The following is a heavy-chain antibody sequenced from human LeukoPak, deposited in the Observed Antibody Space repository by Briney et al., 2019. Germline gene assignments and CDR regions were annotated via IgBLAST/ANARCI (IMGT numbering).Heavy chain of an antibody. J-gene: IGHJ5*02. CDR2: IYYSGST. D-gene: IGHD3-22*01. CDR3: ARAGYYCDSSHFDP. V-gene: IGHV4-59*01. CDR1: GGSISSYY. Sequence: SETPSLTCTVSGGSISSYYWSWIRQPPGKGLEWIGYIYYSGSTNYNPSLKSRVTISVDTSKNQFSLKLSSVTAADTAVYYCARAGYYCDSSHFDPWGQGTLVTVSS.